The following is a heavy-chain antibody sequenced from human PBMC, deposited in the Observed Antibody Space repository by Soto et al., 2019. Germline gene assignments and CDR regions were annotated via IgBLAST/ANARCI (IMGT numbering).Heavy chain of an antibody. J-gene: IGHJ6*02. CDR2: IIPIFGTA. D-gene: IGHD1-1*01. V-gene: IGHV1-69*06. Sequence: ASVKVSCKASGGTYSSYAISWVRQAPGQGLEWMGGIIPIFGTANYAQKFQGRVTITADKSTSTAYMELSSLRSEDTAVYYCARDPGNWNDGRHYYYYGMDVWGQGTTVTVSS. CDR3: ARDPGNWNDGRHYYYYGMDV. CDR1: GGTYSSYA.